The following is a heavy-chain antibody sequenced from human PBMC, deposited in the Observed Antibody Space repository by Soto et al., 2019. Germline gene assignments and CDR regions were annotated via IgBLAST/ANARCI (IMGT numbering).Heavy chain of an antibody. CDR2: IIPIFGTA. CDR1: GGTFSSYA. J-gene: IGHJ4*02. CDR3: ARDSELVTHPPYALDY. Sequence: QVQLVQSGAEVKKPGSSVKVSCKASGGTFSSYAISWVRQAPGQGLEWMGGIIPIFGTANYAQKFQGRVTITXXEXTXXAYMGLSSLRSEDTAVYYCARDSELVTHPPYALDYWGQGTLVTVSS. V-gene: IGHV1-69*05. D-gene: IGHD3-9*01.